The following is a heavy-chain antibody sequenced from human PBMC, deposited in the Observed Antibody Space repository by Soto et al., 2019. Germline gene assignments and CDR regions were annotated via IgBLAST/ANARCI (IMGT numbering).Heavy chain of an antibody. CDR1: GGSFSGYY. J-gene: IGHJ6*02. V-gene: IGHV4-34*01. CDR2: INHSGST. CDR3: ARATGITMVRGVIIPYYYYGMDV. D-gene: IGHD3-10*01. Sequence: SETLSLTCAVYGGSFSGYYWSWIRQPPGKGLEWIGEINHSGSTNYNPSLKSRVTISVDTSKNQFSLKLSSVIAADTAVYYCARATGITMVRGVIIPYYYYGMDVWGQGTTVTVSS.